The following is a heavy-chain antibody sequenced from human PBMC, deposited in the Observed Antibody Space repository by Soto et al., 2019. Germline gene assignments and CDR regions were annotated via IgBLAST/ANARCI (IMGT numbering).Heavy chain of an antibody. D-gene: IGHD3-16*01. J-gene: IGHJ4*01. CDR3: ATYTAFAKYYFDY. Sequence: SETLSLTCAVSGVSITTNGYSWSWIRQPPGKGLEWIGYIYPSGTIFYNPSLNSRVTISADTSNNQFSLKLTSVTAAHPAVYFCATYTAFAKYYFDYWGRGTLVTVSS. V-gene: IGHV4-30-2*01. CDR2: IYPSGTI. CDR1: GVSITTNGYS.